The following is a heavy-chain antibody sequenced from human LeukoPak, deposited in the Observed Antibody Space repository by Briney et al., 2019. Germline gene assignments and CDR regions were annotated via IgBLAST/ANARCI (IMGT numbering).Heavy chain of an antibody. CDR2: IYYSGST. V-gene: IGHV4-59*01. J-gene: IGHJ6*02. Sequence: KPSETLSLTCTVSGGSISSYYWSWIRQPPGKGLEWIGYIYYSGSTNYNPSLKSRVTISVDTPKNQFSLKLSSVTAADTAVYYCARGVSGYDSSGMDVWGQGTTVTVSS. D-gene: IGHD5-12*01. CDR1: GGSISSYY. CDR3: ARGVSGYDSSGMDV.